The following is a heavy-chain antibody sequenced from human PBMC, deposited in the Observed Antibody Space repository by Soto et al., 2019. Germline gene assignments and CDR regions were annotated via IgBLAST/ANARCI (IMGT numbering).Heavy chain of an antibody. Sequence: GGSLRLSCAASGFTFSSYAMHWVRQAPGKGLEWVAVISYDGSNKYYADSVKGRFTISRDNSKNTLYLQMNSLRAEDTAVYYCARDRVVGANYYYYGMDVWGQGTPVTVSS. CDR3: ARDRVVGANYYYYGMDV. V-gene: IGHV3-30*04. D-gene: IGHD1-26*01. CDR2: ISYDGSNK. CDR1: GFTFSSYA. J-gene: IGHJ6*02.